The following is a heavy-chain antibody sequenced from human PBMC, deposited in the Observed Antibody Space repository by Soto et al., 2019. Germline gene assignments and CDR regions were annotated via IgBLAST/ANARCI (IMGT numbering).Heavy chain of an antibody. Sequence: QVQLQQWGAGLLKPSETLSLTCAVYGGSFSGYYWSWIRQPPGKGLEWIGEINHSGSTNYNPSLKSRVTISVDTSKIQFSLKLSSVTAADTAVYYCARGILTYFDYWGQGTLVTVSS. CDR1: GGSFSGYY. J-gene: IGHJ4*02. V-gene: IGHV4-34*01. CDR3: ARGILTYFDY. D-gene: IGHD3-9*01. CDR2: INHSGST.